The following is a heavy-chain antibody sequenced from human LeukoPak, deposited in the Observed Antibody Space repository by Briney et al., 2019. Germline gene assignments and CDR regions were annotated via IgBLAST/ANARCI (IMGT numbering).Heavy chain of an antibody. D-gene: IGHD6-6*01. Sequence: PGGSLRLSCAASGFTFDDYTMHWVRQAPGKGLEWVSAISGSGGSTYYADSVKGRFTISRDNAKNSLYLQMNSLRAEDTAVYYCARGVRSIAALTSWGQGTLVTVSS. CDR3: ARGVRSIAALTS. J-gene: IGHJ5*02. V-gene: IGHV3-21*01. CDR1: GFTFDDYT. CDR2: ISGSGGST.